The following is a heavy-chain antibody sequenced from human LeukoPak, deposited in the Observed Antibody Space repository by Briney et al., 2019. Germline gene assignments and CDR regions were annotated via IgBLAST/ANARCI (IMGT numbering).Heavy chain of an antibody. CDR3: ARDLGIAAARPEW. J-gene: IGHJ4*02. CDR2: IIPIFGTA. D-gene: IGHD6-13*01. Sequence: SVKVSCKASGGTFTSYAISWVRQAPGQGLEWMGRIIPIFGTANYAQKFPGRVTITTDESTSTAYMGLSSLRTEDTAAYYCARDLGIAAARPEWWGQGTLVTVSS. V-gene: IGHV1-69*05. CDR1: GGTFTSYA.